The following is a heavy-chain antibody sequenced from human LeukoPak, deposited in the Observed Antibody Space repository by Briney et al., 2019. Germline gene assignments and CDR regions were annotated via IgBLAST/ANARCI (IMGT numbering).Heavy chain of an antibody. V-gene: IGHV4-4*07. CDR3: ARVTGYRIEDYFDY. Sequence: RASETLSLTCTVSGGSISSYYWSWIRQPAGKGLEWIGRIYTSGSTNYNPSLKSRVTMSVDTSKNQFSLKLSSVTAADTAVYYCARVTGYRIEDYFDYWGQGTLVTVSS. J-gene: IGHJ4*02. CDR2: IYTSGST. CDR1: GGSISSYY. D-gene: IGHD6-13*01.